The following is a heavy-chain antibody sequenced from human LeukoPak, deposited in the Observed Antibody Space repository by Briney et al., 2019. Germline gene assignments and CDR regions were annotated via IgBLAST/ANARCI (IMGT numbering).Heavy chain of an antibody. CDR3: ARHHSPTTVTTGYAFDI. J-gene: IGHJ3*02. CDR2: IDPSDSYT. Sequence: GESLKISCKGSGYSFTSYWISWVRQMPGKGLEWMGRIDPSDSYTSYSPSFQGHVTISADKSISTAYLQWSSLKASDTAMYYCARHHSPTTVTTGYAFDIWGQGTMVTVSS. V-gene: IGHV5-10-1*01. D-gene: IGHD4-17*01. CDR1: GYSFTSYW.